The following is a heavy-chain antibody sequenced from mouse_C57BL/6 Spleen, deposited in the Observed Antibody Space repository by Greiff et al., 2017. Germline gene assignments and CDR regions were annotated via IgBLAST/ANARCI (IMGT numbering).Heavy chain of an antibody. CDR2: IDPENGDT. V-gene: IGHV14-4*01. CDR1: GFNIKDDY. J-gene: IGHJ3*01. Sequence: VQLKESGAELVRPGASVKLSCTASGFNIKDDYMHWVKQRPEQGLEWIGWIDPENGDTEYASKFQGKATITADTSSNTAYLQLSSLTSEDTAVYYWTTPYDYDPFAYWGQGTLVTVSA. D-gene: IGHD2-4*01. CDR3: TTPYDYDPFAY.